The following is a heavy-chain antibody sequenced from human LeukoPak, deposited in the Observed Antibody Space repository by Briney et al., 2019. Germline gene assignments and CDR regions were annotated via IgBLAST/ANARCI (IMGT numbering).Heavy chain of an antibody. Sequence: GGSLRLSCAASGFTFSSYTMNWVRQAPGKGLEWVSSISSSSSYIYYADSVKGRFTISRDNAKNSLYLQMNSLRAEDTAVYYCARGFGSSGYYWSARNYFDYWGQGTLVTVSS. J-gene: IGHJ4*02. D-gene: IGHD3-22*01. CDR1: GFTFSSYT. CDR2: ISSSSSYI. CDR3: ARGFGSSGYYWSARNYFDY. V-gene: IGHV3-21*01.